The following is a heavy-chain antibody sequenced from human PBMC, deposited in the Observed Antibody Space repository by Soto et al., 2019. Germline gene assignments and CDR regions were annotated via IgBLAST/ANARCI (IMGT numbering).Heavy chain of an antibody. D-gene: IGHD5-18*01. CDR3: ANLGMGRFIQLWLRDAFDI. CDR2: ISYDGSNK. J-gene: IGHJ3*02. V-gene: IGHV3-30*18. CDR1: GFTFSSYG. Sequence: GGSLRLSCAASGFTFSSYGMHWVRQAPGKGLEWVAVISYDGSNKYYADSVKGRFTISRDNSKNTLYLQMNSLRAEDTAVYYCANLGMGRFIQLWLRDAFDIWGQGTMVTVSS.